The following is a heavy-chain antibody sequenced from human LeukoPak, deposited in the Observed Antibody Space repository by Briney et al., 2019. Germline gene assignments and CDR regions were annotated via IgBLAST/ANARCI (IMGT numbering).Heavy chain of an antibody. CDR1: GASTSHFY. J-gene: IGHJ3*02. Sequence: SETLSLSCTVSGASTSHFYWNWIRQPPGKGLEWIGYMHNSGSSKHSPSLKSRVTISIDTSKNQFSLQLTSVTAADTAIYYCARSAEWLRNAFDIRGRGTMVGVSS. CDR2: MHNSGSS. CDR3: ARSAEWLRNAFDI. D-gene: IGHD5-12*01. V-gene: IGHV4-59*01.